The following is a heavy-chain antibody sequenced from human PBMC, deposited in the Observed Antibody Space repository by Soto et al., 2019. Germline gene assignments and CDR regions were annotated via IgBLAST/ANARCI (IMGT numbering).Heavy chain of an antibody. D-gene: IGHD1-26*01. CDR3: ATSPPWELPFINFDY. CDR1: GYTLTELS. Sequence: ASVKVACKVSGYTLTELSMHWVRQAPGKGLEWMGGFDPEDGETIYAQKFQGRVTMTEDTSTDTAYMELSSLRSEDTAVYYCATSPPWELPFINFDYWGEGTLVTVSS. J-gene: IGHJ4*02. V-gene: IGHV1-24*01. CDR2: FDPEDGET.